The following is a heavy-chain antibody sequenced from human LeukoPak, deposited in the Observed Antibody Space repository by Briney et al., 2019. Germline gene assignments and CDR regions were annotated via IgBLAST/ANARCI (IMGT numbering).Heavy chain of an antibody. D-gene: IGHD6-19*01. CDR1: GGSFSGYY. J-gene: IGHJ6*03. CDR2: INHSGST. V-gene: IGHV4-34*01. Sequence: SETLSLTCAVYGGSFSGYYWSWIRQPPGKGLEWIGEINHSGSTNYNPSLKSRVTISVDTSKNQFSLKLSSVTAADTAVYYCARDGGSGWYYYYYYMDVWGKGTTVTVSS. CDR3: ARDGGSGWYYYYYYMDV.